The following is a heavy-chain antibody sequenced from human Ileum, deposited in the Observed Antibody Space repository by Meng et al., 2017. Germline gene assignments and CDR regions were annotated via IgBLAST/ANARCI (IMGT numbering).Heavy chain of an antibody. Sequence: QLQLQESVPGRGKPSETLSLWCTVSGCSISSSSHCCDWYRQPPGKGLEWIGRICYSGNTYYNPSLRSRVSMSVDTSKKQISLKLNSVTAADTAVYYCARRTGEVDLLDYWGQGTLVTVSS. V-gene: IGHV4-39*01. CDR1: GCSISSSSHC. D-gene: IGHD7-27*01. CDR2: ICYSGNT. CDR3: ARRTGEVDLLDY. J-gene: IGHJ4*02.